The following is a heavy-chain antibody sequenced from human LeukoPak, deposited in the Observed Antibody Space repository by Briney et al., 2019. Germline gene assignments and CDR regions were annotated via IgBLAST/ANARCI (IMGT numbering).Heavy chain of an antibody. V-gene: IGHV3-7*01. J-gene: IGHJ4*02. Sequence: PGGSLRLSCVVSGFTSSSYWMSWVRQAPGKGLEWVANVNQDGSEQYYVDSVKGRFIISKDNAKSSLYLQMNSLRVEDTAVYYCARAAAAGTVDYWGQGTLVIVSS. D-gene: IGHD6-13*01. CDR3: ARAAAAGTVDY. CDR2: VNQDGSEQ. CDR1: GFTSSSYW.